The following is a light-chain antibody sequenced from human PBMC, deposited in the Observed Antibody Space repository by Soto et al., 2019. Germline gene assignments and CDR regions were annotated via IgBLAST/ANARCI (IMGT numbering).Light chain of an antibody. J-gene: IGKJ2*01. CDR2: TAA. V-gene: IGKV1-39*01. Sequence: IHMTQSPSSLSASVGDRVTITCRASQRITTYLNWYQQKPGKAPKLLISTAATLQGGVPSRFSGGGSGTDFTLAITTLQPEDFATYFCQQSYITPYTFGQGTKLEIK. CDR3: QQSYITPYT. CDR1: QRITTY.